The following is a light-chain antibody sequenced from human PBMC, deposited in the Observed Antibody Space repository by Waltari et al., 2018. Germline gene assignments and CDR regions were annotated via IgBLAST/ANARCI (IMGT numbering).Light chain of an antibody. Sequence: DIHMSQSPSSLSVSEGDRLTTTCRASQSISSYLNWYQQKPGKAPTLLIYAATSLQSGVPLMFSGGGSCADFTLTISMLQPDDVWTYYGQQSYSTPWTFGQGTKVEIK. V-gene: IGKV1-39*01. CDR2: AAT. CDR3: QQSYSTPWT. J-gene: IGKJ1*01. CDR1: QSISSY.